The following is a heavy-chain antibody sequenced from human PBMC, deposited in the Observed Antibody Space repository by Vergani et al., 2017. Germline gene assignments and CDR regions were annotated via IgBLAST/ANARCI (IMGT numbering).Heavy chain of an antibody. V-gene: IGHV1-69*09. CDR3: ARGDPTNGMDV. Sequence: QVQLVQSGAEVKKPGASVKVSCKASGYTFTSYTISWVRQAPGQGLEWMGRIIPILGIANYAQKFQGRVTITADKSTSTAYMELSSLRSEDTAVYYCARGDPTNGMDVWGQGTTVTVSS. D-gene: IGHD5-12*01. CDR2: IIPILGIA. CDR1: GYTFTSYT. J-gene: IGHJ6*02.